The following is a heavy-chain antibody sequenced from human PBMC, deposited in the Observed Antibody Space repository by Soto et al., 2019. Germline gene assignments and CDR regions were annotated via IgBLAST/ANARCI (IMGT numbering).Heavy chain of an antibody. CDR3: AKGGIWLGNIYSDV. V-gene: IGHV3-23*01. J-gene: IGHJ6*04. Sequence: EAQLLEAGGDLVQLGGSLRLSCAASGFSFDRYAMTWVRQAPGKGPEWVSSISYTGGSTSYADAVRGRFSTSRDNSKNTVYLQLNSLRAEDTALYYCAKGGIWLGNIYSDVWGKGTTVTVSS. CDR1: GFSFDRYA. D-gene: IGHD3-10*01. CDR2: ISYTGGST.